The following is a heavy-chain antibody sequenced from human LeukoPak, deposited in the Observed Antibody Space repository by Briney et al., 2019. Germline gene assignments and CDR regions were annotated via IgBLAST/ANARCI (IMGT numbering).Heavy chain of an antibody. D-gene: IGHD3-22*01. CDR3: AKDSYSYYDSSRNYFDC. J-gene: IGHJ4*02. CDR1: GFTFNTYS. Sequence: GGSLRLSCEASGFTFNTYSMNWARQAPGKGLEWVSSIDSSGGYMFYADSVKGRFTISRDNSKNTLYLQMNSLRAEDTAVYYCAKDSYSYYDSSRNYFDCWGQGTLVTVSS. V-gene: IGHV3-21*01. CDR2: IDSSGGYM.